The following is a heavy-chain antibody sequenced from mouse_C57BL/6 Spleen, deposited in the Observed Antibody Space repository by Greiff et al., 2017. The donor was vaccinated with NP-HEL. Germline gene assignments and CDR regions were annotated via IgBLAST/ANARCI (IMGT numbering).Heavy chain of an antibody. J-gene: IGHJ1*03. CDR1: GYAFTNYL. V-gene: IGHV1-54*01. Sequence: QDQLQQSGAELVRPGTSVKVSCKASGYAFTNYLIEWVKQRPGQGLEWIGVINPGSGGTNYNEKFKGKATLTADKSSSTAYMQLSSLTSEDSAVYFCARDYYGSSYWYFDVWGTGTTVTVSS. CDR2: INPGSGGT. D-gene: IGHD1-1*01. CDR3: ARDYYGSSYWYFDV.